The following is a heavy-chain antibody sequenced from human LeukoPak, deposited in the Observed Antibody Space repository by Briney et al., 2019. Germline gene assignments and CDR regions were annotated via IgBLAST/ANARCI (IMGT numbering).Heavy chain of an antibody. J-gene: IGHJ5*02. V-gene: IGHV3-23*01. CDR1: GFTFSSYA. Sequence: GGSLRLSCAASGFTFSSYAMSWVRQAPGKGLEWVSAISGSGGSTYYADSVKGRFTISRDNSKNTLYLQMNSLRAEDTAVYYCAEDQVQWLVGWFDPWGRGTLVTVSS. CDR2: ISGSGGST. D-gene: IGHD6-19*01. CDR3: AEDQVQWLVGWFDP.